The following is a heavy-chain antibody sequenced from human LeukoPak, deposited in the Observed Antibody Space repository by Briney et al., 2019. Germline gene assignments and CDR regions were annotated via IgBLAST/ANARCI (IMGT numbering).Heavy chain of an antibody. V-gene: IGHV3-23*01. CDR3: AKDSYGSGVI. CDR2: ISGSGGST. Sequence: GGSLRLSCAGSGFTFRWYTMSWVRQAPGKGLEWVSAISGSGGSTYYADSVKGRFTISRDNSKNTLYLQMNSLRAEDTAVYYCAKDSYGSGVIWGQGTLVTVSS. CDR1: GFTFRWYT. J-gene: IGHJ4*02. D-gene: IGHD3-10*01.